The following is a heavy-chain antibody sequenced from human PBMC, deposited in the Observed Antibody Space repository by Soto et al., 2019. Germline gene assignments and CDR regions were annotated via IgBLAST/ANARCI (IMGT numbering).Heavy chain of an antibody. J-gene: IGHJ4*01. CDR1: GFPFSTFA. V-gene: IGHV3-23*01. Sequence: EVQLLESGGGLVQPGGSLRLSCAASGFPFSTFAMAWVRQAPGKGLEWVSTISGGGRFTYYADSVRGRFTISRDDSTKMLFLQMNSLRAEDTAVYYCAKSGPTNYFDYWGHRSLVTVSS. CDR2: ISGGGRFT. D-gene: IGHD1-26*01. CDR3: AKSGPTNYFDY.